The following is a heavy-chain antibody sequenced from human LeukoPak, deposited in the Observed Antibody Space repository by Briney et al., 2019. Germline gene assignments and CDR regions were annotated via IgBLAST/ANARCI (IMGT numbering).Heavy chain of an antibody. Sequence: RGASVKVSCKASGYSFTDYYMHWVRQAPGQGLEWMGWINPNSGGTNYAQKFQGWVTMTRDTSISTAYMELSRLRSDDTAVYYCAREHSSSWDQFDYWGQGTLVTVSS. V-gene: IGHV1-2*04. J-gene: IGHJ4*02. D-gene: IGHD6-13*01. CDR1: GYSFTDYY. CDR2: INPNSGGT. CDR3: AREHSSSWDQFDY.